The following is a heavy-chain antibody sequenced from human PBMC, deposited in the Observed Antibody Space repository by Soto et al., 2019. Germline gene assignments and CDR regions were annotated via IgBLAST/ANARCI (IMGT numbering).Heavy chain of an antibody. CDR2: ISYDGSNK. J-gene: IGHJ4*02. CDR3: AKGFSYSVIDY. V-gene: IGHV3-30*18. D-gene: IGHD5-18*01. Sequence: QVQLVESGGGVVQPGRSLRLSWAASGFTFSAYGMHWVRQAPGKGLEWVAVISYDGSNKYYTDSVKGRFTISRDNSKNTLYLQMSSLRAEDTAVYYCAKGFSYSVIDYWGQGTLVTVSS. CDR1: GFTFSAYG.